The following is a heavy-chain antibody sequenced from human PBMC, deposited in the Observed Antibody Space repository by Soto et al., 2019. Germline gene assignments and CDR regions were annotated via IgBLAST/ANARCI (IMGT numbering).Heavy chain of an antibody. Sequence: EVQLLESGGGLVQSGGSLRLSCAASGFTFSSYDMNWVRQAPGKGLEWVSAISGSGGRTYYADSVKGRFTISRDNSKNTLYLQMNSLSAEDTAVYYCAKDRQGSGPDFDLWGRGTLVTVSS. CDR2: ISGSGGRT. D-gene: IGHD3-10*01. CDR1: GFTFSSYD. V-gene: IGHV3-23*01. J-gene: IGHJ2*01. CDR3: AKDRQGSGPDFDL.